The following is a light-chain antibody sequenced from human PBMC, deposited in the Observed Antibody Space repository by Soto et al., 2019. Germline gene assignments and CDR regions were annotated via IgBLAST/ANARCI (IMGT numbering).Light chain of an antibody. Sequence: QSALSQPASVSGSPGQSITISCTGTSSDVGSYNYVSWYQQHPDKAPKLIIYEVSNRPSGVSNRFSGSKSGNTASLTISGLQAEGEADYYCTSYTVSSTLVFGGGTKLTVL. J-gene: IGLJ2*01. CDR1: SSDVGSYNY. CDR2: EVS. V-gene: IGLV2-14*01. CDR3: TSYTVSSTLV.